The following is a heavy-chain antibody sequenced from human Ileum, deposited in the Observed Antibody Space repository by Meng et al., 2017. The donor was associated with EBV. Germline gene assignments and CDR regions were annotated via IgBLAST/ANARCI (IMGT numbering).Heavy chain of an antibody. CDR3: AKNGEKYFEY. J-gene: IGHJ4*02. CDR1: GGSISVINW. CDR2: MSDRGIT. V-gene: IGHV4-4*02. Sequence: QVQLQVRGPGMGNPSGSLSLTCAVSGGSISVINWWSWVRQSPEKGLEWIGEMSDRGITHYNPSLKSRVTISADKSNNQFSLKLTSVTSADTAVYFCAKNGEKYFEYWGQGTLVTVSS.